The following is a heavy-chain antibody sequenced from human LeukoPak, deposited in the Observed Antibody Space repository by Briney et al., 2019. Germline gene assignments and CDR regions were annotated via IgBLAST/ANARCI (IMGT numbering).Heavy chain of an antibody. CDR3: ARDPGGYYDSSGPYWSY. D-gene: IGHD3-22*01. CDR1: GYTFTSYY. Sequence: ASVKVSCKASGYTFTSYYMHWVRQAPGQGLEWMGIINPSGDSTSYAQKFQGRVTMTRDTSTSTVYMELSSLRSEDTAVYYCARDPGGYYDSSGPYWSYWGQGTLVTVSS. CDR2: INPSGDST. V-gene: IGHV1-46*01. J-gene: IGHJ4*02.